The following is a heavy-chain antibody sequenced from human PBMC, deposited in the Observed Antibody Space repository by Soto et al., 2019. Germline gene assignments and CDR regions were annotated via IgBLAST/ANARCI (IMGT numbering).Heavy chain of an antibody. CDR3: SQDFGFVVSPLFVS. CDR1: GFTFDDYA. D-gene: IGHD3-10*01. V-gene: IGHV3-43*02. J-gene: IGHJ4*02. CDR2: ISGDGGST. Sequence: GGSLRLSCAASGFTFDDYAMNWVRQAPGKGLEWVSLISGDGGSTNYADSVKVRFTISRDNSKNSLYLQMNSLRTEDSSLYYCSQDFGFVVSPLFVSWGQGTLVTVSS.